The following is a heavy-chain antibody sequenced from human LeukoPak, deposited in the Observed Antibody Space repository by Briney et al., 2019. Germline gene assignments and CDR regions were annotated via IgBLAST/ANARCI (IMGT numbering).Heavy chain of an antibody. CDR2: FDPEDGET. V-gene: IGHV1-24*01. Sequence: ASVKVSCKVSGYTLTELSMHWVRQAPGEGLEWMGGFDPEDGETINAQKFQGRVTMTEDTSTDTAYMELSSLRSQDTAVYYCATRASGSYHTVDYWGQGTLVTASS. D-gene: IGHD1-26*01. CDR3: ATRASGSYHTVDY. CDR1: GYTLTELS. J-gene: IGHJ4*02.